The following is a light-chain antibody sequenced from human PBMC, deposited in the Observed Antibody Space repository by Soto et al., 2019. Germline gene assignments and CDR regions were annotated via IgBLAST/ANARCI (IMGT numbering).Light chain of an antibody. J-gene: IGKJ1*01. CDR1: QSISTW. V-gene: IGKV1-5*03. Sequence: DIQMTQSPSTLSASVGDRVTITCRASQSISTWLAWCQQEPGKAPKLLIHKASSLQSGVPSRFSGSGSGTDFTLTISSLHPDDFATYYCQQYNSYSPTFGQGTKVDIK. CDR3: QQYNSYSPT. CDR2: KAS.